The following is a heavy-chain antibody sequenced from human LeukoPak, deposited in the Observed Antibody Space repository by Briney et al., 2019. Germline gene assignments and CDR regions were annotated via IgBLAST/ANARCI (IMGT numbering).Heavy chain of an antibody. CDR1: GFTFSSYA. D-gene: IGHD6-13*01. CDR3: AKGVAAAGYYFDY. CDR2: ISGSGGST. J-gene: IGHJ4*02. Sequence: GGSLRLSCAASGFTFSSYAMSWVRQAPGKGLEWVLAISGSGGSTYYADSVKGRFTISRDNSKNTLYLQMNSLRAEDTAVYYCAKGVAAAGYYFDYWGQGTLVTVSS. V-gene: IGHV3-23*01.